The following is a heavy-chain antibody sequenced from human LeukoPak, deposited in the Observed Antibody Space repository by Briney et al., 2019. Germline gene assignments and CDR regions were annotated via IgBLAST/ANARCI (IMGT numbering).Heavy chain of an antibody. CDR2: LSGSGDTT. D-gene: IGHD5-18*01. Sequence: PGGSLRLSCAASGFTFSSYAMSWVRQAPGKGLEWVSALSGSGDTTYYADSVKGRFTISRDNSKNTVYLQMNGLRAEDTAVYYCAKGTRIQLWFCAFDIWGQGTMVTVSS. CDR1: GFTFSSYA. CDR3: AKGTRIQLWFCAFDI. V-gene: IGHV3-23*01. J-gene: IGHJ3*02.